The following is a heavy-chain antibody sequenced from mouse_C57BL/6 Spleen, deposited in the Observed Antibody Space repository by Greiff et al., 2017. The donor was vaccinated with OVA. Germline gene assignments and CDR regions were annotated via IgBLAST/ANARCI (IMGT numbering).Heavy chain of an antibody. Sequence: EVQGVESGPGMVKPSQSLSLTCTVTGYSITSGYDWHWIRHFPGNKLEWMGYISYSGSTNYNPSLKSRISITHDTSKNHFFLKLNSVTTEDTATYYCARGGREYYFDYWGQGTTLTVSS. CDR2: ISYSGST. CDR3: ARGGREYYFDY. J-gene: IGHJ2*01. V-gene: IGHV3-1*01. CDR1: GYSITSGYD.